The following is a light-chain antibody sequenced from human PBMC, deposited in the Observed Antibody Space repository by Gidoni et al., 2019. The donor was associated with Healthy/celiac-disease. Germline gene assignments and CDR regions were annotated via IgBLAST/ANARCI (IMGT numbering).Light chain of an antibody. J-gene: IGKJ3*01. V-gene: IGKV1-9*01. Sequence: DIQLTSPPSFLSASVGDRVTITCRASQGISSYLAWYQQKPGKAPKLLIYAASTLQGGVPSRFSGSGSGTEFTLTISSLQPEDFATYSCQQLSSSPLTFGPGTKVDIK. CDR2: AAS. CDR1: QGISSY. CDR3: QQLSSSPLT.